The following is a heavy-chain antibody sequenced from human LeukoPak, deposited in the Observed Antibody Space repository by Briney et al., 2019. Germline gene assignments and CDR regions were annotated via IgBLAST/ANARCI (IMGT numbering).Heavy chain of an antibody. Sequence: ASVKVSYKASGYTFTSYAMHWVRQAPGQRLEWMGWINAGNGNTKYSQKFQGRVTITRDTSASTAYMELSGLRSEDTAVYYCARDSARKYYGGNVWFDPWGQGTLVTVSS. CDR3: ARDSARKYYGGNVWFDP. D-gene: IGHD4-23*01. CDR2: INAGNGNT. J-gene: IGHJ5*02. CDR1: GYTFTSYA. V-gene: IGHV1-3*01.